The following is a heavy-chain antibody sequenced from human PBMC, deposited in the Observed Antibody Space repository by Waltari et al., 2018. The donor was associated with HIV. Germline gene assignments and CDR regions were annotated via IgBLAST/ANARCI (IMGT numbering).Heavy chain of an antibody. CDR1: GYTFTRYY. CDR3: ARGFSGFDY. CDR2: INPSGERT. V-gene: IGHV1-46*01. Sequence: SCKASGYTFTRYYMHWVRQAPGQGLEWMGVINPSGERTVYAQKFQGRVTMTRDASTSTVYMVLSTLRSEDTAVYYCARGFSGFDYWGQGTLITVSS. J-gene: IGHJ4*02.